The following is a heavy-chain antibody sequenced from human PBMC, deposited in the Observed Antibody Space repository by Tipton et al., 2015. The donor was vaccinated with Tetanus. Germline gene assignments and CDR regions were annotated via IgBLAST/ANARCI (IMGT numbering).Heavy chain of an antibody. CDR1: GGSIRGHF. CDR3: ARWGPGVTSWGFDF. D-gene: IGHD3-16*01. CDR2: LHSSGDT. J-gene: IGHJ4*02. Sequence: TLSLTCTVSGGSIRGHFWSWIRQPAGKGLEWVGRLHSSGDTTYNPSLKSRVTMSVDTSKNQFSLRLISVPAADTALYFCARWGPGVTSWGFDFWGQGTLVTVSS. V-gene: IGHV4-4*07.